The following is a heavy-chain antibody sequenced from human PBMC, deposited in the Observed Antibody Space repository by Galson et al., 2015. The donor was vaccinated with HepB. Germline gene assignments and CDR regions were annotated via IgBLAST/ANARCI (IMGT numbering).Heavy chain of an antibody. Sequence: SVKVSCKASGYTFTSYAISWVRQAPGQGLEWMGRIIPILGIANYAQKFQGRVTITADKSTSTAYMELSSLRSEDTAVYYCARGGMDDIVATIFSPHFDYWGQGTLVTVSS. J-gene: IGHJ4*02. V-gene: IGHV1-69*04. CDR2: IIPILGIA. CDR3: ARGGMDDIVATIFSPHFDY. CDR1: GYTFTSYA. D-gene: IGHD5-12*01.